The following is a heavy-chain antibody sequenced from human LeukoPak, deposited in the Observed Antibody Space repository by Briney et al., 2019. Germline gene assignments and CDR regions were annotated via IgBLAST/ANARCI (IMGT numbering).Heavy chain of an antibody. V-gene: IGHV3-23*01. CDR2: ISGSGGST. J-gene: IGHJ6*02. CDR3: ARAHNYYYFGMDV. Sequence: PGGSLRLSCAASGFTFSSYAMSWVRQAPGKGLEWVSAISGSGGSTYYADSVKGRFTISRDNSKNTLYLQMNSLRAEDTAVYYCARAHNYYYFGMDVWGQGTTVTVSS. CDR1: GFTFSSYA.